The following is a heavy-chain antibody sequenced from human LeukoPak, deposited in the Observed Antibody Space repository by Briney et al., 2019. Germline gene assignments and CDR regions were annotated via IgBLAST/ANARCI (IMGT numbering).Heavy chain of an antibody. V-gene: IGHV4-4*07. J-gene: IGHJ5*02. D-gene: IGHD2-2*01. CDR3: ARERYQLLSDTNWFDP. Sequence: SETLSLTCTVSGGSISSYYWSWIRQPAGKGLEWIGRIYTSGSTNYNPSLKSRVTMSVDTSKNQFSLKLSSLTAADTAVYYCARERYQLLSDTNWFDPWGQGTLVTVSS. CDR2: IYTSGST. CDR1: GGSISSYY.